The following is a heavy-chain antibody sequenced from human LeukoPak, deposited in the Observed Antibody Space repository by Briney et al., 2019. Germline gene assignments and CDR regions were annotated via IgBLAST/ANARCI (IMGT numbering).Heavy chain of an antibody. D-gene: IGHD6-19*01. CDR2: ISGIVGST. CDR1: GFTFSTYP. CDR3: AKDEGSGWYYFDY. J-gene: IGHJ4*02. Sequence: GGSLRLSCAASGFTFSTYPISGVRQAPGKGLEWVSGISGIVGSTYYADSVKGRFTISRDISKNTLYLQMNSLRAEDTAVYYCAKDEGSGWYYFDYWGQGSLVTVSS. V-gene: IGHV3-23*01.